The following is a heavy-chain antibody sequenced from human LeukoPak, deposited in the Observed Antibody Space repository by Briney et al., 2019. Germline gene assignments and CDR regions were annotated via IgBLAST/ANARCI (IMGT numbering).Heavy chain of an antibody. J-gene: IGHJ4*02. V-gene: IGHV4-59*01. CDR2: IYYSGST. Sequence: SETLSLTCTVSGDSISSYYWSWIRQPPGKGLEWIGYIYYSGSTNYNPSLKSRVTISVDTSKNQFSLKLSSVTAADTAVYYCARGGYRGFDYWGQGTLVTVSS. D-gene: IGHD6-25*01. CDR1: GDSISSYY. CDR3: ARGGYRGFDY.